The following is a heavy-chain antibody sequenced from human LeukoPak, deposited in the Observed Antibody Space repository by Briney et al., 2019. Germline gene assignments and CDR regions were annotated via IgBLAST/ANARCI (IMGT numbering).Heavy chain of an antibody. D-gene: IGHD7-27*01. CDR2: ISYSGST. V-gene: IGHV4-59*11. CDR1: GVSIVRHY. J-gene: IGHJ4*02. CDR3: ARDGEGDEGWDY. Sequence: SETLSLTCTVSGVSIVRHYWIWIRQPPGKGLEWIGHISYSGSTNYNPSPKSRVTISVDTSKNQVSLRLSSVTAADTAVYYCARDGEGDEGWDYWGQGTLVTVSS.